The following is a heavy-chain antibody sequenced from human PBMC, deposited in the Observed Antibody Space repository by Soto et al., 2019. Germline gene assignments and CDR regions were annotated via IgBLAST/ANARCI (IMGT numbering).Heavy chain of an antibody. CDR2: IYYSGST. D-gene: IGHD3-10*01. Sequence: QVQLQESGPGLVKPSETLSLTCTVSGGSISSYYWSWIRQPPGKGLEWIGYIYYSGSTNYNPSLKSRVTISVDTSKNQCSLKLISVTAADTAVYYCARVVNMVRGVIIPYFDYWGQGTLVTVSS. V-gene: IGHV4-59*01. J-gene: IGHJ4*02. CDR3: ARVVNMVRGVIIPYFDY. CDR1: GGSISSYY.